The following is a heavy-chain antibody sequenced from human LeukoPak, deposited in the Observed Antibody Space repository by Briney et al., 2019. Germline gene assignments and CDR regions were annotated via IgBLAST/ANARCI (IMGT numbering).Heavy chain of an antibody. D-gene: IGHD1-14*01. CDR2: INWNAFST. V-gene: IGHV3-20*04. Sequence: PGGSLRLSCVGSGFTFDDYGMSWVRQSPGKGVEWVAVINWNAFSTGYADSVKRRFTISRDNAKTSLYLQMNSLRGEDTALYYCAISPGITGTTTGFDYWGQGTLVIVSS. CDR3: AISPGITGTTTGFDY. CDR1: GFTFDDYG. J-gene: IGHJ4*02.